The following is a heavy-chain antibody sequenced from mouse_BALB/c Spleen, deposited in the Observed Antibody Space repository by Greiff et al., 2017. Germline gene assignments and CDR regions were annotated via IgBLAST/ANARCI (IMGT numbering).Heavy chain of an antibody. CDR1: GYTFTSYV. D-gene: IGHD1-2*01. J-gene: IGHJ3*01. Sequence: EVKLMESGPELVKPGASVKMSCKASGYTFTSYVMHWVKQKPGQGLEWIGYINPYNDGTKYNEKFKGKATLTSDKSSSTAYMELSSLTSEDSAVYYCAKGYGAWFAYWGQGTLVTVSA. CDR3: AKGYGAWFAY. V-gene: IGHV1-14*01. CDR2: INPYNDGT.